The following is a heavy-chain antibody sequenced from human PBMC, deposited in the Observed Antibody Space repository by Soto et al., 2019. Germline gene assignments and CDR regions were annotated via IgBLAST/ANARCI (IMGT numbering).Heavy chain of an antibody. CDR2: IRSKANSYAT. J-gene: IGHJ4*02. D-gene: IGHD3-22*01. CDR1: GFTFSGSA. CDR3: AKDGDYEYFDY. V-gene: IGHV3-73*01. Sequence: GGSLRLSCAASGFTFSGSAMHWVRQASGKGLEWVGRIRSKANSYATAYAASVKGRFTISRDDSKNTAYLQMNSLKTEDTAVYYCAKDGDYEYFDYWGQGTQVTVSS.